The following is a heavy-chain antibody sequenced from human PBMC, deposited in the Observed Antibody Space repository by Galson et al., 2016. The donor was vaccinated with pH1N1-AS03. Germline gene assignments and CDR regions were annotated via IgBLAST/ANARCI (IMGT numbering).Heavy chain of an antibody. CDR1: GFVFSSSA. CDR3: VKGGGYSHGFMEYYFDS. D-gene: IGHD3-10*01. J-gene: IGHJ4*02. V-gene: IGHV3-30*02. Sequence: SLRLSCAASGFVFSSSAIHWVRQSPGKGLEWVAFIRYDETIKNYADSVKGRFTISRDNPKNTVYLETNSLRPEDTAVYYCVKGGGYSHGFMEYYFDSWGQGTLVVVSS. CDR2: IRYDETIK.